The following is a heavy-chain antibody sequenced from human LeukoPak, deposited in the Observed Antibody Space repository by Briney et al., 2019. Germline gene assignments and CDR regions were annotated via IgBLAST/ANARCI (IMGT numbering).Heavy chain of an antibody. CDR3: ASSGYSGSYRNWFDP. Sequence: SETLSLTCTVSGGSISSYYWSWIRQPPGKGLEWIGYIYTSGSTKYNPSLKSRVTISVDTSKNQFSLKLSSVTAADTAVYYCASSGYSGSYRNWFDPWGQGTLVTVSS. J-gene: IGHJ5*02. CDR2: IYTSGST. D-gene: IGHD1-26*01. CDR1: GGSISSYY. V-gene: IGHV4-4*09.